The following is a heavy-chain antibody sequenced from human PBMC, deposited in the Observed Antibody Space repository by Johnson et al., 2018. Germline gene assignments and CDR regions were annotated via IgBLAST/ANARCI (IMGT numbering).Heavy chain of an antibody. CDR3: VRDKSGWGMDV. CDR1: GFILSDYD. V-gene: IGHV3-13*01. Sequence: VQLVQSGGGVVQPGGSLRLSCVASGFILSDYDMHWVRQSIGKNLEWVSALGTAGDTHYPDSVKGRFTISRETAKNSLYLEMNSLSAGDTALYYCVRDKSGWGMDVWGQGTTVTVSS. CDR2: LGTAGDT. J-gene: IGHJ6*02. D-gene: IGHD6-19*01.